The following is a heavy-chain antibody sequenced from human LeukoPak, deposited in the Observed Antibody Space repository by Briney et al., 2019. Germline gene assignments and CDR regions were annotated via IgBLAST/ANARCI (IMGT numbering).Heavy chain of an antibody. CDR3: ATHGSAHYYMDV. V-gene: IGHV3-23*01. J-gene: IGHJ6*03. Sequence: GGSLRLSCAASGFTFSSYAMSWVRQAPGKGLEWVSGISGSGSGTYYADSVKGRFTISRDNSKNTLHLQMNSLRAEDTAVYYCATHGSAHYYMDVWGKGTTVTISS. D-gene: IGHD2-2*03. CDR2: ISGSGSGT. CDR1: GFTFSSYA.